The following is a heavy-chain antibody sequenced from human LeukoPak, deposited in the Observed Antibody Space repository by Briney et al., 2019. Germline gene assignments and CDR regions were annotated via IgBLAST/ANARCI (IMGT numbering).Heavy chain of an antibody. J-gene: IGHJ6*03. D-gene: IGHD5-18*01. CDR3: AAAMAPLPYYYYYMDV. CDR1: GGTFSSYA. Sequence: SVKVSCKASGGTFSSYAISWVRQAPGQGLEWMGGIIPIFGTANYAQKFQGRVTITADESTSTAYMELSSLRSEDTAVYYCAAAMAPLPYYYYYMDVWGKGTTVTISS. V-gene: IGHV1-69*13. CDR2: IIPIFGTA.